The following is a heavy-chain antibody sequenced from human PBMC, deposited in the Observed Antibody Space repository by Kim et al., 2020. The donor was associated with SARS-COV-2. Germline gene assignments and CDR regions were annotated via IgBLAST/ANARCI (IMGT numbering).Heavy chain of an antibody. J-gene: IGHJ5*02. CDR2: IIPIFGIA. CDR1: GGTFSSYA. CDR3: AREDGDNSSSWYPGGNWFDP. Sequence: VKVSCKASGGTFSSYAISWVRQAPGQGLEWMGRIIPIFGIANYAQKFQGRVTITADKSTSTAYMELSSLRSEDTAVYYCAREDGDNSSSWYPGGNWFDPWGQGTLVTVSS. D-gene: IGHD6-13*01. V-gene: IGHV1-69*10.